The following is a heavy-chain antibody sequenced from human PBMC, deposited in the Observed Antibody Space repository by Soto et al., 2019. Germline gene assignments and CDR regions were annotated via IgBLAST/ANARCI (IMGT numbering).Heavy chain of an antibody. Sequence: GGSLRLSCAASGFTFSSYGMHWVRQAPGKGLEWVAVISYDGSNKYYADSVKGRFSISRDNSKNTLYLQMNSLRPEDTAVYYCAKVTGYCSSSSCRRDYYYYYGMDVWGQGTTVTVSS. D-gene: IGHD2-2*01. CDR1: GFTFSSYG. CDR2: ISYDGSNK. J-gene: IGHJ6*02. CDR3: AKVTGYCSSSSCRRDYYYYYGMDV. V-gene: IGHV3-30*18.